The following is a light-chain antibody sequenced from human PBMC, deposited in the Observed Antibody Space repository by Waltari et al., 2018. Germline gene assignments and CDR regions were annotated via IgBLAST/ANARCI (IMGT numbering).Light chain of an antibody. J-gene: IGLJ3*02. V-gene: IGLV4-69*01. CDR2: VNSDGSH. CDR3: QTGCFGIWV. Sequence: QQPENALRSLKKVNSDGSHIKGDGIPDRFSGTSSEAERYLTISSLQSDDEADYYCQTGCFGIWVFGGGTKLTVL.